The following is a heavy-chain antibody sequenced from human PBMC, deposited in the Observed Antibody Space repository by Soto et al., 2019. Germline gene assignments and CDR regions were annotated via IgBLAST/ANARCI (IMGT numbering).Heavy chain of an antibody. V-gene: IGHV1-69*02. Sequence: QVQLVQSGAEVKKPGSSVKVSCKASGGTFSSYTISWVRQAPGQGLERMGRIIPILGLANYAQRFQGRVTITADKSTSTAYMELSSLRSEDTAVYYCARASRLGYCSSSSCYDALDIWGQGTMVTVSS. CDR1: GGTFSSYT. J-gene: IGHJ3*02. CDR3: ARASRLGYCSSSSCYDALDI. D-gene: IGHD2-2*01. CDR2: IIPILGLA.